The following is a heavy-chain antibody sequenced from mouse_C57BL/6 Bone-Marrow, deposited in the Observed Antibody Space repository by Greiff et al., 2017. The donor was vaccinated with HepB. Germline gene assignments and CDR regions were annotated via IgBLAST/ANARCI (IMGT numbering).Heavy chain of an antibody. V-gene: IGHV1-82*01. J-gene: IGHJ2*01. CDR3: ATSTTLVPFDY. CDR2: IYPGDGGT. D-gene: IGHD1-1*01. Sequence: QVQLQQSGPELVKPGASVKISCKASGYAFSSSWMNWVKQRPGQGLEWIGRIYPGDGGTTYNGKFKGKATLTADKSSSTAYMQLSSLTSEDSAVYFYATSTTLVPFDYWGQGTTLTVSS. CDR1: GYAFSSSW.